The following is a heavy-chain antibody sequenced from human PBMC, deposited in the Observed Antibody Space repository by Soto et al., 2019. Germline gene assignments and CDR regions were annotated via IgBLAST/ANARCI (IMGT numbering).Heavy chain of an antibody. D-gene: IGHD2-21*01. Sequence: EVQLLESGGGLVQPGGSLRLSCAASGFTFSSYAMSWVRQAPGKGLEWVSAISGSGGSTYYADSVKGRFTISRDNSKNTLYLQMNSLRADDTAVYYSAKSRDVVVIANPYASWGQGTLVTVSS. CDR3: AKSRDVVVIANPYAS. J-gene: IGHJ5*02. V-gene: IGHV3-23*01. CDR1: GFTFSSYA. CDR2: ISGSGGST.